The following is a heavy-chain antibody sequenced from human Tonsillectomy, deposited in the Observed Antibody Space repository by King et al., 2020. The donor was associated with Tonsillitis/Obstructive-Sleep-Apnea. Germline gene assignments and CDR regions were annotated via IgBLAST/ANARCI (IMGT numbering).Heavy chain of an antibody. J-gene: IGHJ4*02. CDR1: GYSFTSYW. D-gene: IGHD2-2*01. Sequence: VQLVESGAEVKKPGESLRISCKGSGYSFTSYWISWVRQMPGKGLEWMGRIDPSDSYTNYSPSFQGHVTISADKSISTAYLQWSSLKASDTAMYYCARPGCISTSCYGGGYWGQGTLVTVSS. V-gene: IGHV5-10-1*01. CDR2: IDPSDSYT. CDR3: ARPGCISTSCYGGGY.